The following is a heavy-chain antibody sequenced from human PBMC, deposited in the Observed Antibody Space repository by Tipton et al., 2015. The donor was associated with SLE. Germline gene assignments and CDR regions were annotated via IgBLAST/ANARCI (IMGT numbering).Heavy chain of an antibody. CDR1: GGSFSGYY. J-gene: IGHJ4*02. CDR3: AGWVVGALGGFDY. D-gene: IGHD1-26*01. Sequence: TLSLTCAVYGGSFSGYYWSWIRQPPGKGLEWIGYIYYSGSTNYNPSLKSRVTISVDTSKNQFSLKLSSVTAADTAVYYCAGWVVGALGGFDYWGQGTLVTVSS. CDR2: IYYSGST. V-gene: IGHV4-59*01.